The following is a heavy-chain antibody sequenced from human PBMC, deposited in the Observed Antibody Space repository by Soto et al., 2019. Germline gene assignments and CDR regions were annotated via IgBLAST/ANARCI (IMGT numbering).Heavy chain of an antibody. J-gene: IGHJ5*02. CDR1: GVSISTYC. CDR3: ARGNRQKWPGDNWLDH. D-gene: IGHD5-12*01. V-gene: IGHV4-59*01. Sequence: SETLSLTCTVSGVSISTYCWSWIRQPPGKGLEWIGYISYSGRTNYNPSLKSRVTISVDTSKNHFSLSLMSVTAADTAVYYCARGNRQKWPGDNWLDHWGQGTLVTVSS. CDR2: ISYSGRT.